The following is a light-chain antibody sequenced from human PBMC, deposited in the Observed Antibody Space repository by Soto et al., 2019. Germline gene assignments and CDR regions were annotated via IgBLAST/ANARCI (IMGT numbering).Light chain of an antibody. CDR3: SSYTSSSTLV. Sequence: LTQPASVSGSPRQSITISCTGTGSDVGGYNYVSWYQQHPGKAPKLMIYGVTNRPSGVSNRFSGSKSGNTASLTISGLQAEDEADYYCSSYTSSSTLVFGTGTKVTVL. V-gene: IGLV2-14*01. CDR2: GVT. CDR1: GSDVGGYNY. J-gene: IGLJ1*01.